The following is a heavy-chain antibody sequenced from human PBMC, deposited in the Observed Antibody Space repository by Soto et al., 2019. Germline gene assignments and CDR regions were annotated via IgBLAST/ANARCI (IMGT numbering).Heavy chain of an antibody. V-gene: IGHV3-7*01. Sequence: VQVVESGGGLVQPGGSLRLSCAVSGFTFSNYWVTWVRQAPGKGLEWVAYMNQDGSQIYYVDSLRGRFTISRDNAKNSLYLQMNSLRVDDTAVYYCARDRGPNTPDYWGQGTLVTVSS. CDR2: MNQDGSQI. CDR1: GFTFSNYW. J-gene: IGHJ4*02. D-gene: IGHD2-2*02. CDR3: ARDRGPNTPDY.